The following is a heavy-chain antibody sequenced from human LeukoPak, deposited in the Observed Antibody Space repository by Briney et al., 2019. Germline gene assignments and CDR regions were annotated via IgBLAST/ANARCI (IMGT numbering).Heavy chain of an antibody. D-gene: IGHD2-15*01. Sequence: SETLSLTCTVSGGSISSYYWSWIRQPPGKGLEWIGYIYYSGSTNYNPSLKSRVTISVDTSKNQFSLKLSSATAADTAVYYCARHVTVYCSGGSCYSGLSWFDPWGQGTLVTVSS. J-gene: IGHJ5*02. CDR2: IYYSGST. CDR3: ARHVTVYCSGGSCYSGLSWFDP. CDR1: GGSISSYY. V-gene: IGHV4-59*08.